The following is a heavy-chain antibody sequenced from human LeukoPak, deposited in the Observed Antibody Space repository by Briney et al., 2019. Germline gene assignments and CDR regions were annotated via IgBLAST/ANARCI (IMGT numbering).Heavy chain of an antibody. D-gene: IGHD3-9*01. CDR3: AREDYDILTGYDY. Sequence: GGSLRLSCAASGFTFSSYSMNWVRQAPGKGLVWVSRIKSDGSSTTYADSVKGRFTISRDNAKNSLYLQMNSLRAEDTAVYYCAREDYDILTGYDYWGQGTLVTVSS. J-gene: IGHJ4*02. CDR2: IKSDGSST. V-gene: IGHV3-74*01. CDR1: GFTFSSYS.